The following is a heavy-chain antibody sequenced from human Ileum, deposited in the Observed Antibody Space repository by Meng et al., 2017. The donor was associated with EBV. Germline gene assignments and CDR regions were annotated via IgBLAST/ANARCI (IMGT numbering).Heavy chain of an antibody. V-gene: IGHV4-4*03. J-gene: IGHJ4*02. CDR1: GDFISSSTW. D-gene: IGHD4-11*01. CDR3: AKANDYSLNS. Sequence: QGQLEGAGPGLVQPPGSLPLTCAVSGDFISSSTWWTWVRQPPGKGLEWIGEMHNSGSTYYNPSLKSRVTISLDTFNNQFFLRLTSLTAADTAVYYCAKANDYSLNSWGQGTLVTVSS. CDR2: MHNSGST.